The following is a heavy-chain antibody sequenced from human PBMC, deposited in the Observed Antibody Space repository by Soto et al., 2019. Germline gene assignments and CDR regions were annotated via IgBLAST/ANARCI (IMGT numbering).Heavy chain of an antibody. CDR3: ARERGGYSYGDY. Sequence: QVQLVQSGAEVKKPGASVKVSCKASGYTFTSYGINWVRQAPGQGLEWMGWVNIYHGNTNYAQKLQGRVTMTTDTSTSTAYLELRSLRSDDTAVYYCARERGGYSYGDYWGQGTQVTVSS. V-gene: IGHV1-18*01. D-gene: IGHD5-18*01. CDR2: VNIYHGNT. CDR1: GYTFTSYG. J-gene: IGHJ4*02.